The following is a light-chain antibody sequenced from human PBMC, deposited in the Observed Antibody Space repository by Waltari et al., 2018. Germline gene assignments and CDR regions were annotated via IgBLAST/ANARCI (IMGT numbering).Light chain of an antibody. Sequence: DIQMTQSPSTLYASVGERVTFTCRASQNITNWVGWSQQKPGNAPIRLISLDSTLEGGVPSRFSGSGSGIDFTLTINSLQPDDFATYHCQQYHSYPWTFGHGTKVEIK. CDR3: QQYHSYPWT. J-gene: IGKJ1*01. V-gene: IGKV1-5*03. CDR2: LDS. CDR1: QNITNW.